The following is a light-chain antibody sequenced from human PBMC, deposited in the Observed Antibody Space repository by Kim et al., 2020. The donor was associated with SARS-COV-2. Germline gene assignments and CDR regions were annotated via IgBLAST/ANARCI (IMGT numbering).Light chain of an antibody. CDR1: QSVSSTY. V-gene: IGKV3-20*01. J-gene: IGKJ1*01. CDR3: QQYSSSPAT. CDR2: SAS. Sequence: PGNNTTPSYRASQSVSSTYLAWYQQKPGQAPSLLIYSASSRATGIPDRFSGSGSGTDFTLTITRLEPEDFAVYYCQQYSSSPATFGQWTKVDIK.